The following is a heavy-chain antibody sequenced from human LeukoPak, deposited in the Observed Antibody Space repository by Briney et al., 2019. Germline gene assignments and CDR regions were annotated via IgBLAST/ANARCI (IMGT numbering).Heavy chain of an antibody. Sequence: GEFLKISCKGSGYSFTSYWIGWVRQMPGKGLEWMGIIYPGDSDTRYSPSFQGQVTISADKSISTAYLQWSSLKASDTAMYYCARHGGLGGYYYYMDVWGKGTTVTVSS. CDR2: IYPGDSDT. CDR3: ARHGGLGGYYYYMDV. CDR1: GYSFTSYW. V-gene: IGHV5-51*01. J-gene: IGHJ6*03. D-gene: IGHD3-16*01.